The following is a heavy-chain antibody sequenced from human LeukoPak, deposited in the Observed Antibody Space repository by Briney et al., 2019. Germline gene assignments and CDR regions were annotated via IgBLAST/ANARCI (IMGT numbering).Heavy chain of an antibody. D-gene: IGHD6-13*01. V-gene: IGHV3-21*01. J-gene: IGHJ5*02. Sequence: GGSLRLSCAASGFTFSSYSMNWVRQAPGKGLEWVSSISSSSSYIYHADSVKGRFTISRDNAKNSLYLQMNSLRAEDTAVYYCAREIAAADAPEFDPWGQGTLVTVSS. CDR2: ISSSSSYI. CDR1: GFTFSSYS. CDR3: AREIAAADAPEFDP.